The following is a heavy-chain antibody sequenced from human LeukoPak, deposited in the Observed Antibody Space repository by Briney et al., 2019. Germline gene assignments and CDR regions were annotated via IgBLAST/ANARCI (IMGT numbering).Heavy chain of an antibody. D-gene: IGHD3-22*01. CDR2: IFYVGST. CDR3: ARDYYDSRGEAFDI. J-gene: IGHJ3*02. V-gene: IGHV4-59*01. Sequence: SETLSLTCTVSGDSIGSDYWSWIRQPPGKGLEWIGYIFYVGSTNYNPSLKSRVTISVDTSKNQFSLKLNSVTAADTAVYYCARDYYDSRGEAFDIWGQGTMVTVSS. CDR1: GDSIGSDY.